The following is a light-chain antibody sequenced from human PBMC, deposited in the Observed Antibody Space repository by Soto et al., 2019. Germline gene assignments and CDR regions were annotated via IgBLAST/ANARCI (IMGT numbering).Light chain of an antibody. CDR3: QQYDKWPPT. J-gene: IGKJ1*01. CDR2: GAS. CDR1: QSVSSN. V-gene: IGKV3-15*01. Sequence: EIVMTQSPATLSASPGERATLSCRASQSVSSNLAWYQQKPGQAPRLLIYGASTRATGIPARFSDSGSGTDFTLALSRLRSEDFAVSYCQQYDKWPPTFGEGTKVELQ.